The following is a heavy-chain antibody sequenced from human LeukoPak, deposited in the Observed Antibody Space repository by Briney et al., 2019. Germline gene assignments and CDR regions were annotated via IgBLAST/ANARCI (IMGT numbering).Heavy chain of an antibody. Sequence: GASVKVSCKASGYTFTGYCMHWVRQAPGQGLEWMGWINPNSGGTNYAQKFQGRVTMTRDTSISTAYMELSRLRSDDTAVYYCAREDIVATLVDYWGQGTLVTVSS. CDR3: AREDIVATLVDY. V-gene: IGHV1-2*02. CDR2: INPNSGGT. CDR1: GYTFTGYC. D-gene: IGHD5-12*01. J-gene: IGHJ4*02.